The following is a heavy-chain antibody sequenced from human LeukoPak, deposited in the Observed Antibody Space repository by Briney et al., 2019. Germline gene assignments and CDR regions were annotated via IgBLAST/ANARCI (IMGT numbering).Heavy chain of an antibody. CDR3: ARRLTGNNAFDI. J-gene: IGHJ3*02. V-gene: IGHV3-7*05. CDR1: GFTLSSYW. CDR2: IKQEGSES. Sequence: GGSLRLSCAASGFTLSSYWMSWVRQAPGRGLQWVANIKQEGSESYYVDSVKGRLTISRDNDKNSLYLQMNSLRAEDTAVYYCARRLTGNNAFDIWGQGTMVTVSS. D-gene: IGHD7-27*01.